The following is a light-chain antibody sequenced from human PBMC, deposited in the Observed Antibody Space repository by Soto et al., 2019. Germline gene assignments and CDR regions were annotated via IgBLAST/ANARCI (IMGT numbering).Light chain of an antibody. Sequence: QSVLTQPPSASGSPGQSVTISCTGTSSDVGGYNFVSWYQHLPGKAPKLIMYDVGERPSGVPDRFSGSKSGNTASLTVSGLQAEDEADYYCSSYAGDNFYVFGPGTKLTVL. J-gene: IGLJ1*01. V-gene: IGLV2-8*01. CDR2: DVG. CDR3: SSYAGDNFYV. CDR1: SSDVGGYNF.